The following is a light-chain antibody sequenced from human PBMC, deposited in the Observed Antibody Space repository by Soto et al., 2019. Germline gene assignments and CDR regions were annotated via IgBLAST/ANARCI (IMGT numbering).Light chain of an antibody. CDR1: HILLHSNGYYY. Sequence: MAESAQCLDVSGRGLVSKTCWSIHILLHSNGYYYLDWYLQKPGQSPQLLIYLGSNRASGVPDRFICSGSGTDFTRLLSRVDGEDVGAYYCMQALPAWTFAQGTRLEIK. CDR2: LGS. J-gene: IGKJ5*01. V-gene: IGKV2-28*01. CDR3: MQALPAWT.